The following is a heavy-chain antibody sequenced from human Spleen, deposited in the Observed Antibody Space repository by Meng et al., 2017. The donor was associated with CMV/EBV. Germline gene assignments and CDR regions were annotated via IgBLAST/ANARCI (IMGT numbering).Heavy chain of an antibody. CDR2: IIPIFGTT. Sequence: TFSGYAVSWVRQAPGQGLEWMGGIIPIFGTTKYAQKFQGRVTITTDESTSTAYMELSSLRFEDTAVYYCARHRLLPAAIQGGSWFDPWGQGTLVTVSS. CDR3: ARHRLLPAAIQGGSWFDP. CDR1: TFSGYA. D-gene: IGHD2-2*02. V-gene: IGHV1-69*05. J-gene: IGHJ5*02.